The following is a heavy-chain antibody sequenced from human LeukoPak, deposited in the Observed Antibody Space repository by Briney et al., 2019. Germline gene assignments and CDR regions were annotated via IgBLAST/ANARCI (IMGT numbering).Heavy chain of an antibody. J-gene: IGHJ3*02. Sequence: ASVKVSCKASGYTFTGYYMHWVQQAPGQGLEWMGRINPNSGGTNYAQKFQGRVTMTRDTSISTAYMELSRLRSDDTAVYYCAATYYYDSSGYDAFDIWGQGTMVTVSS. CDR3: AATYYYDSSGYDAFDI. CDR1: GYTFTGYY. D-gene: IGHD3-22*01. V-gene: IGHV1-2*06. CDR2: INPNSGGT.